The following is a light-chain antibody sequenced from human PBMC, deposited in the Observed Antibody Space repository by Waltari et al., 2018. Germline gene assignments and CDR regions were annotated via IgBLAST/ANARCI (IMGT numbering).Light chain of an antibody. Sequence: VVTQSSSASASLGSSVKLTCTLSSGHSGYIIAWHQQQPGKAPRYLMKREGSGSYNKGSGVPDRFSGSSSVADRYLSISSLQSEDEADYYCETWDTNTRVFGGGTRLTVL. V-gene: IGLV4-60*03. CDR1: SGHSGYI. CDR3: ETWDTNTRV. J-gene: IGLJ3*02. CDR2: REGSGSY.